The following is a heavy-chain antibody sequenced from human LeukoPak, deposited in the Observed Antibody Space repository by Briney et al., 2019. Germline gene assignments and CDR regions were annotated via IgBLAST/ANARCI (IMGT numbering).Heavy chain of an antibody. CDR1: GYTFTGYY. J-gene: IGHJ4*02. D-gene: IGHD6-13*01. V-gene: IGHV1-2*02. Sequence: ASVKVSCKAYGYTFTGYYIHWVRQAPGQGLEWMGWMNPNSGDTNHAQKFQGRFTMTTDTSIRTAYMELSSLRSDDTAVYYCAREVVAAALDYWGQGTLVTVSS. CDR2: MNPNSGDT. CDR3: AREVVAAALDY.